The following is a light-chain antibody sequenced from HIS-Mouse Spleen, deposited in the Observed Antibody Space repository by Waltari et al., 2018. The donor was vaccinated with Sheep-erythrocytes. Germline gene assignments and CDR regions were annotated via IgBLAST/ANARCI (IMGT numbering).Light chain of an antibody. J-gene: IGLJ1*01. CDR3: QVWDSSSDHLYV. V-gene: IGLV3-21*03. CDR2: DDS. CDR1: NIGSKS. Sequence: SYVLTQPPSVSVAPGKTARITCGGNNIGSKSVHWYQQKPGQAPVLVVYDDSDGPSGIPERFSGSNSGNTATLTISRVEAGDEADYYCQVWDSSSDHLYVFGTGTKVTVL.